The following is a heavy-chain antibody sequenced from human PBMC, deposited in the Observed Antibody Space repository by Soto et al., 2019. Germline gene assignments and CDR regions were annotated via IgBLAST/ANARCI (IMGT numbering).Heavy chain of an antibody. CDR2: IYSGGST. V-gene: IGHV3-66*01. CDR1: GFTVSSNY. D-gene: IGHD5-12*01. CDR3: AKDLGSGYDDFDY. J-gene: IGHJ4*02. Sequence: GGSLRLSCAASGFTVSSNYMSWVRQAPGKGLEWVSVIYSGGSTYYADSVKGRFTISRDKSKNTLYLQMNSLRAEDTAVYYCAKDLGSGYDDFDYWGQGTLVTVSS.